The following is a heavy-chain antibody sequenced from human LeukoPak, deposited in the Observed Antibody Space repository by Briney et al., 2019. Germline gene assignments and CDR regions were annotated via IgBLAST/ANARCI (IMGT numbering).Heavy chain of an antibody. CDR1: GYTFTSYD. CDR3: ARAMRRGYYFDY. Sequence: ASVKVSCKASGYTFTSYDINWVRQATGQGLEWMGWMNPNSGNTGYAQKFQGRVTMTRNTSISTAYMELSSLRSEDTAVYYCARAMRRGYYFDYWGQGTLVTVSS. V-gene: IGHV1-8*01. CDR2: MNPNSGNT. D-gene: IGHD3-10*01. J-gene: IGHJ4*02.